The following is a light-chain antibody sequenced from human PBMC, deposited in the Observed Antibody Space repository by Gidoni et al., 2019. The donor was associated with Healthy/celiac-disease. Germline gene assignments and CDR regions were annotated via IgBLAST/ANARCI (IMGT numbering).Light chain of an antibody. V-gene: IGKV1-5*03. Sequence: DDQMTQSPSTLSASIGDSVIVTCRASQSLCDWLAWYQQKPGEATKLLIYKASRLESGVPSRFSGSGSGTEFTLTINSLQPYDLATYYCHHYSILWTFGQGSKVDIK. CDR1: QSLCDW. J-gene: IGKJ1*01. CDR3: HHYSILWT. CDR2: KAS.